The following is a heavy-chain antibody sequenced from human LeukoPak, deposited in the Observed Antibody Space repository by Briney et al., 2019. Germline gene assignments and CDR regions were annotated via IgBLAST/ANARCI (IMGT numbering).Heavy chain of an antibody. Sequence: SVKVSCKASGGTFSSYAISWVRQAPGQGLEWMGGIIPIFGTANYAQKFQGRVTMTRDTSTSTVYMELSSLRSEDTAVYYCARARYYDFWSGYYDYWGQGTLATVSS. CDR3: ARARYYDFWSGYYDY. CDR1: GGTFSSYA. V-gene: IGHV1-69*05. CDR2: IIPIFGTA. D-gene: IGHD3-3*01. J-gene: IGHJ4*02.